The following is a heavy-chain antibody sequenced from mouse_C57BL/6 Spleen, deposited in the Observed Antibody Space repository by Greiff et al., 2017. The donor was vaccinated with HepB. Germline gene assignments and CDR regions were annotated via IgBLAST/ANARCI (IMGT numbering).Heavy chain of an antibody. J-gene: IGHJ2*01. CDR2: IDPSDSYT. CDR1: GYTFTSYW. Sequence: QVQLQQPGAELVMPGASVKLSCKASGYTFTSYWMHWVKQRPGQGLEWIGEIDPSDSYTNYNQKFKGKSTLTVDKSSSTAYMQLSSLTSEDSAVYYCARRGLGRGYYFVYWGQGTTLTVSS. D-gene: IGHD4-1*01. CDR3: ARRGLGRGYYFVY. V-gene: IGHV1-69*01.